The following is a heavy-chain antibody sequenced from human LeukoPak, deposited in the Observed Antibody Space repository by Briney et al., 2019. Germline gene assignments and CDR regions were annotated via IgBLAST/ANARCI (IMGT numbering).Heavy chain of an antibody. CDR3: ARDGGSFSSNMDV. CDR1: GYTFIMYH. V-gene: IGHV1-46*01. CDR2: LKLYDGSI. J-gene: IGHJ6*02. Sequence: GASVKVSCKSSGYTFIMYHMHWVRQGPGQGLEWIGVLKLYDGSISHAQKFQGRVTMTSDTSTSTVYMELSSLRSEDTAVYFCARDGGSFSSNMDVWGQGTTVTVSS. D-gene: IGHD2-15*01.